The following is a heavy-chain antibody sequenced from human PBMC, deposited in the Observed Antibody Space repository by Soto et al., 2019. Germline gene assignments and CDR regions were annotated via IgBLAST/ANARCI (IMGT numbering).Heavy chain of an antibody. Sequence: SVKVSCKASGGSFGKSAINWVRQTPGQGLEWLGGFIPVYRTLNYAQKFQGRVTITADESTGTAYMSLSSLASDDTAVYYCATGVIWIGYFTVDSWGQGTRVTVSS. CDR3: ATGVIWIGYFTVDS. CDR2: FIPVYRTL. CDR1: GGSFGKSA. J-gene: IGHJ4*02. D-gene: IGHD3-3*01. V-gene: IGHV1-69*13.